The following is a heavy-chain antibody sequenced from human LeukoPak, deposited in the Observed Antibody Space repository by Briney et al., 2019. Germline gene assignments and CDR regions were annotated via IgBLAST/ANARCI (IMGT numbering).Heavy chain of an antibody. V-gene: IGHV3-23*01. Sequence: GRSLRLSCAASGFTFDDYAMSWVRQAPGKGLEWVSAINSGGSTYYGDSVKGRFTISRDNSKNTLYLQMNSLRAEDTAVYYCAGRSGKYYDYWGQGTLVTVSS. CDR2: INSGGST. D-gene: IGHD1-26*01. CDR1: GFTFDDYA. J-gene: IGHJ4*02. CDR3: AGRSGKYYDY.